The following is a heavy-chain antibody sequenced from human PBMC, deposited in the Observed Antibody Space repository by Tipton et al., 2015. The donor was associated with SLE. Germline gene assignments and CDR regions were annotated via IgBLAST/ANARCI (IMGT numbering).Heavy chain of an antibody. CDR2: IYTSGST. Sequence: TLSLTCTVSGGSISSYYWSWIRQPPGKGLEWIGYIYTSGSTNYNPSLKSRVTISVDTSKNQFSLKLSSVTAADTAVYYCAREGKQPAVLVTGYFDFWGRGTLVTVSS. CDR3: AREGKQPAVLVTGYFDF. J-gene: IGHJ2*01. D-gene: IGHD5-18*01. CDR1: GGSISSYY. V-gene: IGHV4-4*09.